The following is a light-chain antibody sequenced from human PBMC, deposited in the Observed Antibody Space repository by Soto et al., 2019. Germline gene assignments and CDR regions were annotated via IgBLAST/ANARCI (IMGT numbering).Light chain of an antibody. J-gene: IGKJ1*01. V-gene: IGKV1-12*01. CDR1: QGISSW. CDR2: AAS. CDR3: QHDNSFPPT. Sequence: DIQMTQSPSSVSASVGDRVTITCRASQGISSWLAWYQQRSGKAPKLLFYAASSLQTGVPSRFSGRGSGTYFTLTISLLQPEDFATYYCQHDNSFPPTFGQGTKVEIK.